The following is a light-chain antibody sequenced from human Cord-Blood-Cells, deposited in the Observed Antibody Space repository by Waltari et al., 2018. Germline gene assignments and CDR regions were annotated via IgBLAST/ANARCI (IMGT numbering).Light chain of an antibody. CDR3: QQYNSYSPS. J-gene: IGKJ4*01. CDR1: QSISSW. Sequence: DIQMTQYPSTLSASVGDRVTITCRASQSISSWLAWYQQKPGKAPKLLIYKASSVESGVPSRFSGSGSGTEFTLTISSLQPDDFATYYCQQYNSYSPSFGGGTKVEIK. CDR2: KAS. V-gene: IGKV1-5*03.